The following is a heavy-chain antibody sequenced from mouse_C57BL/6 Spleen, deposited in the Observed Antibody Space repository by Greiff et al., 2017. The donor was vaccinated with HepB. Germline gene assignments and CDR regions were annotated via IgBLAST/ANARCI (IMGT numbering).Heavy chain of an antibody. J-gene: IGHJ1*03. D-gene: IGHD1-1*01. CDR3: ARYYGSSPYFDV. CDR1: GYTFTDYY. V-gene: IGHV1-76*01. Sequence: QVQLQQSGAELVRPGASVKLSCKASGYTFTDYYINWVKQRPGQGLEWIARIYPGSGNTYYNEKFKGKATLTAEKSSSTAYMQLSSLTSEDSAVYFCARYYGSSPYFDVWGTGTTVTVSS. CDR2: IYPGSGNT.